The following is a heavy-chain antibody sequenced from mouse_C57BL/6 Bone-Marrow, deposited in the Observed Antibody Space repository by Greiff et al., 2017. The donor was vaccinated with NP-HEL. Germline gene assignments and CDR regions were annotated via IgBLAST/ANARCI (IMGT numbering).Heavy chain of an antibody. CDR1: GFSLSTSGMG. CDR3: ARSHDYRYYYAMDY. J-gene: IGHJ4*01. Sequence: QVTLKECGPGILQSSQTLSLTCSFSGFSLSTSGMGVSWIRQPSGKGLEWLAHIYWDDDKRYNPSLKSRLTSSKDTSRNQVFLKITSVDTADTATYYCARSHDYRYYYAMDYWGQGTSVTVSS. V-gene: IGHV8-12*01. CDR2: IYWDDDK. D-gene: IGHD2-4*01.